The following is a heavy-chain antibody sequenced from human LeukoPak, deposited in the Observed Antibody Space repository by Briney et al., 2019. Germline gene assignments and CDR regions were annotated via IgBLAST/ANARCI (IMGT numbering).Heavy chain of an antibody. V-gene: IGHV1-69*13. CDR1: GGTFSSYA. CDR3: AGMPMATPSPFDY. Sequence: ASVKVPCKASGGTFSSYAISWVRQAPGQGLEWMGGIIPIFGTANYAQKFQGRVTITADESTSTAYMELSSLRSEDTAVYYCAGMPMATPSPFDYWGQGTLVTVSS. D-gene: IGHD5-24*01. CDR2: IIPIFGTA. J-gene: IGHJ4*02.